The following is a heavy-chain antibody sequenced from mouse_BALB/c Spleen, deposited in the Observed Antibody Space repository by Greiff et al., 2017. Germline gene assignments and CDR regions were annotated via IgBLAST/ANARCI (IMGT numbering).Heavy chain of an antibody. V-gene: IGHV1-39*01. CDR3: ARSDLLNQYFDV. CDR2: INPYYGST. D-gene: IGHD2-1*01. J-gene: IGHJ1*01. Sequence: EVQLQQSGPELVKPGASVKISCKASGYSFTDYIMLWVKQSHGKSLEWIGNINPYYGSTSYNLKFKGKATLTVDKSSSTAYMQLNSLTSEDSAVYYCARSDLLNQYFDVWGAGTTVTVSS. CDR1: GYSFTDYI.